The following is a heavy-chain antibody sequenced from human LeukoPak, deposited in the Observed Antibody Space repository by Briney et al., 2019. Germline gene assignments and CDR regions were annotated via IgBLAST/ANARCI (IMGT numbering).Heavy chain of an antibody. D-gene: IGHD3-9*01. J-gene: IGHJ4*02. CDR2: IYYSGST. CDR3: ARAHQKTYDILTGYQFDY. Sequence: SETLSLTCTVSGGSISSGGYYWSWIRQHPGKGLEWIGYIYYSGSTYYNPSLKSRVTISVDTSKNQFSLKLSSVTAADTAVYYCARAHQKTYDILTGYQFDYWGQGTLVTVSS. CDR1: GGSISSGGYY. V-gene: IGHV4-31*03.